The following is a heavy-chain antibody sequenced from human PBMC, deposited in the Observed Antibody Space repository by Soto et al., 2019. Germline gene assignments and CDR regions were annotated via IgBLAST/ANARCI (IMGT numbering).Heavy chain of an antibody. CDR3: ARSGIHYHASYYYYGMDV. D-gene: IGHD1-26*01. Sequence: GASVKVSCKASGGTFSSYAISWVRQAPGQGLEWMGGIIPIFGTANYAQKFQGRVTITADESTSTAYMELSSLRSEDTDVYYCARSGIHYHASYYYYGMDVWDQGPTVTVTS. J-gene: IGHJ6*02. CDR1: GGTFSSYA. V-gene: IGHV1-69*13. CDR2: IIPIFGTA.